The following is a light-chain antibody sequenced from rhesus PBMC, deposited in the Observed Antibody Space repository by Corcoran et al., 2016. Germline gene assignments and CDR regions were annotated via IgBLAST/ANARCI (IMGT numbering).Light chain of an antibody. CDR1: QGISNH. Sequence: DIQMTQSPSSLSASVGDTVSITCRASQGISNHLAWYQQKPGKAPKPLLYYASSLEIGVPSRFSGSGSGTEFTLTISSLQPEDFVTYYCQQHNSYPFTFGPGTKLDIK. CDR2: YAS. CDR3: QQHNSYPFT. V-gene: IGKV1S16*01. J-gene: IGKJ3*01.